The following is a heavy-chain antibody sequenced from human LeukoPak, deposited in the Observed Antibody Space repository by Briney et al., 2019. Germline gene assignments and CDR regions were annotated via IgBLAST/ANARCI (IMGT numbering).Heavy chain of an antibody. CDR3: AELGITMIGGV. J-gene: IGHJ6*04. Sequence: RPGGSLRLSCAASGPTLSRYWMTWVRQAPGKGLEWVANINQDGNKKYYVDSVKGRFTISRDNAKNSLYLQMNSLRAEDTAVYYCAELGITMIGGVWGKGTTVTISS. CDR2: INQDGNKK. V-gene: IGHV3-7*01. D-gene: IGHD3-10*02. CDR1: GPTLSRYW.